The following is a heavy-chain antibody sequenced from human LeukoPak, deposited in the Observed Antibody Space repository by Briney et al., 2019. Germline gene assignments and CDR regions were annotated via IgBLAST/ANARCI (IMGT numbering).Heavy chain of an antibody. V-gene: IGHV4-39*01. D-gene: IGHD3-10*01. J-gene: IGHJ3*02. CDR2: IYYSVST. CDR1: GGSISSSSYY. CDR3: ARLYGSGTPNRPFDI. Sequence: SETLSLTCTVSGGSISSSSYYWGWIRQPPGKGLEWIGSIYYSVSTYYNPSLKSRVTISVDTSKNQFSLKLSSVTAADTAVYYCARLYGSGTPNRPFDIWGQGTMVTVSS.